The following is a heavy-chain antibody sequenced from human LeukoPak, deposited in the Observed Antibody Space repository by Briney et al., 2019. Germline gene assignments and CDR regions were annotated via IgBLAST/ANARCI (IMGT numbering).Heavy chain of an antibody. CDR2: MYYSGST. Sequence: SETLSLTCTVSGGSISTSSYYWGWIRQPPGMGLEWIGSMYYSGSTYYSPSLKSRVTISVDTSKNQFSLKLSSVTAADTAVYYCARVPPYYDFWSGYYTGYAFDIWGQGTMVTVSS. J-gene: IGHJ3*02. V-gene: IGHV4-39*07. CDR3: ARVPPYYDFWSGYYTGYAFDI. CDR1: GGSISTSSYY. D-gene: IGHD3-3*01.